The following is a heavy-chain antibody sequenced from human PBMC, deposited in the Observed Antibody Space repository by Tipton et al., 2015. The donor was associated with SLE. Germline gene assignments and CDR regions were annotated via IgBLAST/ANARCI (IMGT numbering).Heavy chain of an antibody. CDR3: ARVTTYYGILTGHYYYYMDV. D-gene: IGHD3-9*01. Sequence: TLSLTCTVSGGSISSSSYYWGWIRQPPGKGLEWIGNIYYSGSTYYNPSLKSRVTISVDTSKNQFSLRLSSVTAADTAVYYCARVTTYYGILTGHYYYYMDVWGKGTTVTVSS. CDR1: GGSISSSSYY. V-gene: IGHV4-39*07. J-gene: IGHJ6*03. CDR2: IYYSGST.